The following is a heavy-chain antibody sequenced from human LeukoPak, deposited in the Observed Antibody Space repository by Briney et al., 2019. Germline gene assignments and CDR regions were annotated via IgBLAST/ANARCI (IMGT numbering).Heavy chain of an antibody. CDR2: IYYSGST. Sequence: TPSETLSLTCTVSGGSISSSSYYWGWIRQPPGKGLEWIGYIYYSGSTYYNPSLKSRVTISVDTSKNQFSLKLSSVSAADTAVYYCAREGGDSNSDYFDYWGQGTLVTVSS. D-gene: IGHD4-11*01. CDR1: GGSISSSSYY. J-gene: IGHJ4*02. V-gene: IGHV4-30-4*08. CDR3: AREGGDSNSDYFDY.